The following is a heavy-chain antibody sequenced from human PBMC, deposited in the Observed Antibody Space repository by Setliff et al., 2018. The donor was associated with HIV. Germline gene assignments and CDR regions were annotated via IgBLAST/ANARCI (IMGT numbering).Heavy chain of an antibody. J-gene: IGHJ5*02. CDR1: GGSISSGGYY. V-gene: IGHV4-31*03. D-gene: IGHD2-21*01. CDR2: IYYSGST. Sequence: PSETLSLTCTVSGGSISSGGYYWSWIRQHPGKGLEWIGYIYYSGSTYYNPSLKSRITISVDRSKNLFSLKLISVTAADQGVYYCARVPVAGANWFDPWGLGTLVTVSS. CDR3: ARVPVAGANWFDP.